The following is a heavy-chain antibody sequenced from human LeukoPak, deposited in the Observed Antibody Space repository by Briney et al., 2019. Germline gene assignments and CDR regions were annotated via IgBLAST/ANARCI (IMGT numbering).Heavy chain of an antibody. V-gene: IGHV4-39*07. D-gene: IGHD1-26*01. Sequence: PSETLSLTCTVSGGSISSSSYYWGWIRRPPGKGLEWIGSIYYSGSTYYNPSLKSRVTMSVDTSKNQFSLKLSSVTAADTAVYYCARVDRPGGYYYYMDVWGKGTTVTVSS. CDR2: IYYSGST. CDR1: GGSISSSSYY. CDR3: ARVDRPGGYYYYMDV. J-gene: IGHJ6*03.